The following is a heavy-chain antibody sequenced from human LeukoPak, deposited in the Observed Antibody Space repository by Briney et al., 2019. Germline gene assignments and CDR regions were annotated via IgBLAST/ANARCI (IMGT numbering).Heavy chain of an antibody. CDR3: ARDWKRSGYDGASLGFDY. D-gene: IGHD5-12*01. CDR1: GFTFSSYA. J-gene: IGHJ4*02. Sequence: GGSLGLSCAASGFTFSSYAMHWVRQAPGKGLEWVAVISYDGSNKYYADSVKGRFTISRDNSKNTLYLQMNSLRAEDTAVYYCARDWKRSGYDGASLGFDYWGQGTLVTVSS. V-gene: IGHV3-30*04. CDR2: ISYDGSNK.